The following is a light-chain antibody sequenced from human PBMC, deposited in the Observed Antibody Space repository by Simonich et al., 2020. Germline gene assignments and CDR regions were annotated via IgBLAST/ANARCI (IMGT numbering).Light chain of an antibody. J-gene: IGKJ3*01. V-gene: IGKV4-1*01. Sequence: DIVMTQFPDSLAVSLGERATINCKSSQSVLYSSNNKKYLAWYQQKPVQPPKLLIYWASTRASGVPDRCSGSGSGTDFTLASSILQAEDVAVYYCQQYYSTPFTFGPGTKVDIK. CDR2: WAS. CDR3: QQYYSTPFT. CDR1: QSVLYSSNNKKY.